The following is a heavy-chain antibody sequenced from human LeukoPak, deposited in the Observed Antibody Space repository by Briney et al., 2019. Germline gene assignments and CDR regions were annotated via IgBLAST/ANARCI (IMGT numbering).Heavy chain of an antibody. J-gene: IGHJ4*02. CDR2: IQYSGST. CDR3: ARDGVAGGFDY. CDR1: GGSISSYY. V-gene: IGHV4-59*01. D-gene: IGHD3-3*01. Sequence: PTETLSLTCTVSGGSISSYYWNWIRQAPGKGLEWIGYIQYSGSTNHNASLKSRVTISVDTSKNQYSLKLSSVTAADTAVYYCARDGVAGGFDYWGQGTLVT.